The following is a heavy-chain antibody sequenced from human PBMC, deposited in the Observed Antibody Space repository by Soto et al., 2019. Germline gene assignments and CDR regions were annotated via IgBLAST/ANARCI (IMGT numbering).Heavy chain of an antibody. CDR3: ARGRYCLTGRCFPNWFDS. CDR1: GDSISNLDYF. D-gene: IGHD7-27*01. V-gene: IGHV4-30-4*01. CDR2: IYKSATT. J-gene: IGHJ5*01. Sequence: KPSETLSLTCSVSGDSISNLDYFWAWIRQPPGQALEYIGYIYKSATTYYNPSFESRVAISVDTSKSQVSLNVTSVTAADTAVYFCARGRYCLTGRCFPNWFDSWGQGALVTVSS.